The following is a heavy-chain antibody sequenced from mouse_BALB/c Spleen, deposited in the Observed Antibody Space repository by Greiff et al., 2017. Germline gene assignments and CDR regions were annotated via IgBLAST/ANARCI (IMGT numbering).Heavy chain of an antibody. D-gene: IGHD4-1*01. Sequence: EVQLQQSGAELVRPGASVKLSCTASGFNIKDYSMPWVKQRPEQGLEWIGWIDPENGDTEYAPKFQGKATMTADTSSNTAYLQLSSLTSEDTAVYYCNAGTGKGCDYWGQGTTLTVSS. CDR1: GFNIKDYS. CDR2: IDPENGDT. V-gene: IGHV14-4*02. J-gene: IGHJ2*01. CDR3: NAGTGKGCDY.